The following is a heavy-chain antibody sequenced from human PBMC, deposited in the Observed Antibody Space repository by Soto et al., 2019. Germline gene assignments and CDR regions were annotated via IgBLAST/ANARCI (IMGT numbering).Heavy chain of an antibody. CDR1: GGPISSSNW. J-gene: IGHJ5*02. CDR2: IYHSGRT. CDR3: ARATKIYYDFWSGCPVARCNWLEP. V-gene: IGHV4-4*02. D-gene: IGHD3-3*01. Sequence: SETRSLTRAVSGGPISSSNWWSWVRQLPVKGLEWIGEIYHSGRTHYNPSLKSRVPISVDKSKNQFSLKLSSVTAADTAVYYCARATKIYYDFWSGCPVARCNWLEPWAQGTLVPVSS.